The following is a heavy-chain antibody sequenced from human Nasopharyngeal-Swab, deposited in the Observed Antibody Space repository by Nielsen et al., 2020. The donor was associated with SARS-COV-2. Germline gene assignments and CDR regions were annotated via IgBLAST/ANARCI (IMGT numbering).Heavy chain of an antibody. D-gene: IGHD3-10*01. J-gene: IGHJ6*02. CDR2: TYYRSKWYN. CDR3: ARGDYYGSGSYYSPSLYYGMDV. V-gene: IGHV6-1*01. Sequence: WIRQSPSRGLEWLGRTYYRSKWYNDYAVSVKSRITINPDTSKNQFSLQLNSVTPEDTGLYYWARGDYYGSGSYYSPSLYYGMDVRGQGTTVTVSS.